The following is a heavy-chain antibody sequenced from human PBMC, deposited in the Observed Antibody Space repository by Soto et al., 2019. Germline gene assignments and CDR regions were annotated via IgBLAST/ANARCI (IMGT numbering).Heavy chain of an antibody. CDR3: ARDRRKRNFFDS. D-gene: IGHD6-6*01. CDR2: ISRTSTTL. Sequence: EVQLVESGGALVQAGGSLRLSCAASSFTFSDYGMNWVRQAPWKGLEWLSYISRTSTTLYYADSVKGRFTISRDNAKNSLYLQMNSLRDEDTGVYYCARDRRKRNFFDSWGQGTLVTVSS. J-gene: IGHJ4*02. CDR1: SFTFSDYG. V-gene: IGHV3-48*02.